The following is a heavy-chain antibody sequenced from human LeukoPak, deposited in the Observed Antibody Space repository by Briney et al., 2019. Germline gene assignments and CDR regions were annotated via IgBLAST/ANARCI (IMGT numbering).Heavy chain of an antibody. CDR3: ARALHYYETSGYTFDS. J-gene: IGHJ4*02. CDR1: NSSISSDYY. D-gene: IGHD3-22*01. V-gene: IGHV4-38-2*02. CDR2: IYHSGTT. Sequence: SETLSLTCSVSNSSISSDYYWGWIRQSPGKGLEWIGSIYHSGTTHYYPSLKNRVSMSIDTSRNHFSLQLNSVTAADTAVYYCARALHYYETSGYTFDSWGQGTLVTVSS.